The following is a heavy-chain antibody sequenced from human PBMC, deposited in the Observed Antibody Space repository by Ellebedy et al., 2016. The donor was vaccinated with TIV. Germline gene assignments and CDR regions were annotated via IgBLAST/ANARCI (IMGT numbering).Heavy chain of an antibody. D-gene: IGHD5-24*01. CDR2: IYTNTGNP. CDR1: GYSFTTYA. CDR3: ARGGRWLDY. Sequence: AASVKVSCKASGYSFTTYAMNWARQAPGQGLEWMGRIYTNTGNPTYAQGFTGRFVFSLDTSVSTAYLQISSLKAEDTAVYYCARGGRWLDYWGQGALVTVSS. V-gene: IGHV7-4-1*02. J-gene: IGHJ4*02.